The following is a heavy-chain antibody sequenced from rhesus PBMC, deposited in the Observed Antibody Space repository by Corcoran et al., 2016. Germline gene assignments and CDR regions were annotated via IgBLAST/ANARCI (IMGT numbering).Heavy chain of an antibody. J-gene: IGHJ1*01. CDR2: ISESGVTI. CDR3: TRGDSGYYTVEYFEF. V-gene: IGHV3S26*01. Sequence: DVQLVESGGGLVKPGGSLRLSCVASGFTFSSYVMHWVRQAPGKGLEWVSVISESGVTIYYADPVKARFTISRDNAKNSLFLQMNSLRGEDTAVYYCTRGDSGYYTVEYFEFWGQGALVTVSS. D-gene: IGHD3-28*01. CDR1: GFTFSSYV.